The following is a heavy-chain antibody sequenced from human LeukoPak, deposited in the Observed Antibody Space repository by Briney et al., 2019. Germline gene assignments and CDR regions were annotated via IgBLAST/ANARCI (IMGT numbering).Heavy chain of an antibody. J-gene: IGHJ6*02. Sequence: PAAALRLSCAASGLTFSSYAMSWVRQAPGKGLEWVSGINSGGGSTYYADSVRGGSTISSDNSKNTIYLQMNRLRAEDTAVYYCAKDTYSGYDIPYGMDVWGQGTTVTVSS. V-gene: IGHV3-23*01. D-gene: IGHD5-12*01. CDR1: GLTFSSYA. CDR2: INSGGGST. CDR3: AKDTYSGYDIPYGMDV.